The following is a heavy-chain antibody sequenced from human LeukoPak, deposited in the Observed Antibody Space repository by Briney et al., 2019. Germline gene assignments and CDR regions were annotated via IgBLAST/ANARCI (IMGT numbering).Heavy chain of an antibody. D-gene: IGHD3-3*01. CDR2: MSGSGYYT. V-gene: IGHV3-23*01. J-gene: IGHJ6*03. CDR3: AKMEGQRLYDYCMDV. Sequence: PGGSLRLSCAGSGFAFRNFAMTWVRQAPGKGLEWVSAMSGSGYYTYYVESVKGRFTISRDNSKNTLYLHMNSLRADDTAVHYCAKMEGQRLYDYCMDVWGRGTTVTVSS. CDR1: GFAFRNFA.